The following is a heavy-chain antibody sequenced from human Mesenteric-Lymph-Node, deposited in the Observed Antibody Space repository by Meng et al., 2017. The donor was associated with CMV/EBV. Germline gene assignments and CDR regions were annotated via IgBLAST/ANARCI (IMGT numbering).Heavy chain of an antibody. CDR2: ISPYNGNT. J-gene: IGHJ4*02. CDR1: GYTFTTYG. Sequence: ASVKVSCKASGYTFTTYGITWVRQAPGQGLEWMGWISPYNGNTNYAQKFQGRLTMTTDTFTSTAYMELRGLTSDDTAAYYCAGGPWGATTGRPFDYWGQGTLVTVSS. V-gene: IGHV1-18*01. D-gene: IGHD1-26*01. CDR3: AGGPWGATTGRPFDY.